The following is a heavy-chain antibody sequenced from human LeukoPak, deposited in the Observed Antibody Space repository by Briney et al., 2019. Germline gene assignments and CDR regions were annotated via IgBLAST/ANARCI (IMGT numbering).Heavy chain of an antibody. J-gene: IGHJ5*02. Sequence: GEPLKFSCQGSGYSFIIYWIGWAGQMPGKGLEWMGVFKPGVSDTRYSPSFTAQVTISADKSISTAYLQWSSLKASDTAMYYCARRVCSGGSCYAGWFETCGQGTLV. D-gene: IGHD2-15*01. CDR3: ARRVCSGGSCYAGWFET. V-gene: IGHV5-51*01. CDR2: FKPGVSDT. CDR1: GYSFIIYW.